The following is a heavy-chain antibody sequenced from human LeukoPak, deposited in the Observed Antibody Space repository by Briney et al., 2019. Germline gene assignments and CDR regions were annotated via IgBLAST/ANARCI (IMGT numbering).Heavy chain of an antibody. D-gene: IGHD4-17*01. Sequence: GGSLRLSCAASGFTFSSYAMSWVRRAPGKGLEWVSAISGSGGSTYYADSVKGRFTISRDNSKTTLYLQMNSLRAEDTAVYYCAKDMRSYGDYKVDYWGQGTLVTVSS. V-gene: IGHV3-23*01. J-gene: IGHJ4*02. CDR2: ISGSGGST. CDR3: AKDMRSYGDYKVDY. CDR1: GFTFSSYA.